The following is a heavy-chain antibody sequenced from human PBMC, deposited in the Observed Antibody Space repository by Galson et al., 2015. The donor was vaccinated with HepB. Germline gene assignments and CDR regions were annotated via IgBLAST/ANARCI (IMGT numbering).Heavy chain of an antibody. D-gene: IGHD3-16*01. CDR1: GYTLTELA. J-gene: IGHJ4*02. V-gene: IGHV1-24*01. CDR2: FDPEDGET. CDR3: AYCPPYDYVWGSYRHLGY. Sequence: SVKLSCKVSGYTLTELAMHWVRQAPGKGLEWMGGFDPEDGETIYAQKFQGRVTITEDTSTDTAYVELSSPRAEDTAVYYCAYCPPYDYVWGSYRHLGYWGQGTLVTVSS.